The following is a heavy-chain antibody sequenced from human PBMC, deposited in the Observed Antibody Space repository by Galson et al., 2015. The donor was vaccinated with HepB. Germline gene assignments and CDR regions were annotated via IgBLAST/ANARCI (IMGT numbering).Heavy chain of an antibody. J-gene: IGHJ3*02. D-gene: IGHD3-16*02. Sequence: SVKVSCKASGYTFTSYGISWVRQAPGQGLEWMGWISAYNGNTNYAQKLQGRVTMTTDTSTSTAYMELRSLRSDDTAVYYCARDLGGDYDYVWGSYRSPGAFDIWGQGTMVTVSS. CDR2: ISAYNGNT. CDR3: ARDLGGDYDYVWGSYRSPGAFDI. V-gene: IGHV1-18*04. CDR1: GYTFTSYG.